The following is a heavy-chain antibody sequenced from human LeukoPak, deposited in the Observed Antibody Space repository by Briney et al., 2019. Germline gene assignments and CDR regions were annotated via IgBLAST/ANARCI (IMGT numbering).Heavy chain of an antibody. D-gene: IGHD1-26*01. J-gene: IGHJ3*02. CDR3: AGIVGATDAFDI. V-gene: IGHV3-53*04. Sequence: GGSLRLSCAASGFIVSSNYMNWVCQAPGKGLEWVSVIYSGGSTYYADSVKGRFTVFRHNSKNTLFLQMNSLRAEDTAVYYCAGIVGATDAFDIWGQGTMVTVSS. CDR2: IYSGGST. CDR1: GFIVSSNY.